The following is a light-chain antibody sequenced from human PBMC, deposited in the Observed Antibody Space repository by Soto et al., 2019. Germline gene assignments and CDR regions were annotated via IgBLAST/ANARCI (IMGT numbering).Light chain of an antibody. V-gene: IGLV2-14*03. CDR3: SSYTSSSTLGV. Sequence: QSVLTQPVPVSGSPGQSITTSCTGTRSDLGGYDYVSWYQHHPGKAPKLMIHDVSNRPSGVSNRFSGSKSGNTASLTISGLQPEDEADYYCSSYTSSSTLGVFGTGTKVTV. CDR1: RSDLGGYDY. CDR2: DVS. J-gene: IGLJ1*01.